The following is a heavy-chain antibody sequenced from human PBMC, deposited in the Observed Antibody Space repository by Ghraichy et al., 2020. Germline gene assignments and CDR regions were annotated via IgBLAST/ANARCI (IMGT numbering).Heavy chain of an antibody. CDR2: IYHTGSSY. D-gene: IGHD1/OR15-1a*01. J-gene: IGHJ5*02. CDR1: GDSFANASYY. Sequence: SETLSLTCTVSGDSFANASYYWAWIRQPPGKGLEWIGTIYHTGSSYYYNPSLRSRVTISVDTSKSQFSLRLSSVIAADMAVYYCATHPWNWNKEFGPFDPWGQGTLVTVSS. V-gene: IGHV4-39*01. CDR3: ATHPWNWNKEFGPFDP.